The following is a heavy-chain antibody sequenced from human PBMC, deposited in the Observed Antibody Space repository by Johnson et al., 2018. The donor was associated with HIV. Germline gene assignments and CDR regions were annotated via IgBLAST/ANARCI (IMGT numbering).Heavy chain of an antibody. V-gene: IGHV3-13*01. D-gene: IGHD6-19*01. Sequence: VQLVESGGGLVQPGGSLRLSCAASGFTFRNHDMHWVRQAPGKGLEWVAAIGPTGATYYPASLKGRFFISRENAKNTLYLQMNSLRAEDTAVYYCARGGQGLVPDSEDAFDIWGQGTMVSVAS. CDR1: GFTFRNHD. CDR2: IGPTGAT. J-gene: IGHJ3*02. CDR3: ARGGQGLVPDSEDAFDI.